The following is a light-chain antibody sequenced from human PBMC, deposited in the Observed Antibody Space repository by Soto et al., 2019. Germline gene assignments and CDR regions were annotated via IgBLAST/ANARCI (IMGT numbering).Light chain of an antibody. CDR1: QSISNS. J-gene: IGKJ1*01. Sequence: DIQMTQSPSTLSASVGDRATLNCRASQSISNSLAWYQQKPGKAPKLLIYEASNLKSGVPTRFSGSGSGTESSLTISILHSDGSATYICQRYKGYWTFGQGTKVEIK. V-gene: IGKV1-5*03. CDR3: QRYKGYWT. CDR2: EAS.